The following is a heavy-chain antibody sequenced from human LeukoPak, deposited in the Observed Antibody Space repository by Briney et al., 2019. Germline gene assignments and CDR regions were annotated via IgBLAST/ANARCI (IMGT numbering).Heavy chain of an antibody. D-gene: IGHD4-17*01. Sequence: GGSLRLFCAASGFTFNSYGIHWVRQAPGKGLEWVAVIWYDGNNKYYADSVKGRFTISRDSSKNTMYLQMNSLRAEDTAVYYCAREHTTVTSLLDYWGQGTLVTVSS. CDR3: AREHTTVTSLLDY. V-gene: IGHV3-33*01. CDR2: IWYDGNNK. J-gene: IGHJ4*02. CDR1: GFTFNSYG.